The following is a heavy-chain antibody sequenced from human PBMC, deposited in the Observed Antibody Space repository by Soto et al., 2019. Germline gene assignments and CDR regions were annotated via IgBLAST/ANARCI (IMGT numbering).Heavy chain of an antibody. CDR3: TSNPIPEDIVVVPAATPVDY. V-gene: IGHV3-49*03. D-gene: IGHD2-2*01. Sequence: HPGGSMRLSCTASGFTFGDYAMGWFRQAPGKGLEWVGFIRSKAYGGTTEYAASVKGRFTISRDDSKSIAYLQMNSLKTEDTAVYYCTSNPIPEDIVVVPAATPVDYWGQGTLVTVSS. CDR2: IRSKAYGGTT. J-gene: IGHJ4*02. CDR1: GFTFGDYA.